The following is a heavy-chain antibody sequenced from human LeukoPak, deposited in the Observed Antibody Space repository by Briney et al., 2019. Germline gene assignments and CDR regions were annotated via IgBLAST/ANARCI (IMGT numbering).Heavy chain of an antibody. Sequence: GGSLRLSCATSGFRFSDYYINWVRQAPGKGLEWVANIRDDGSEENYVDSVKGRFTISRDNAQMSLYLQMNSLRVDDTAVYYCATDRKAGSWDPRFNYGGQGTLVTVSS. CDR1: GFRFSDYY. J-gene: IGHJ4*02. CDR2: IRDDGSEE. D-gene: IGHD1-14*01. CDR3: ATDRKAGSWDPRFNY. V-gene: IGHV3-7*04.